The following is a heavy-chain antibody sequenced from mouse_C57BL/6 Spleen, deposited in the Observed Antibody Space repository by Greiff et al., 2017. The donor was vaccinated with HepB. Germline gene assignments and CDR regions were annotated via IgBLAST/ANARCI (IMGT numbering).Heavy chain of an antibody. J-gene: IGHJ4*01. CDR1: GYAFTNYL. D-gene: IGHD2-1*01. CDR3: ARSGIYYGNYGAMDY. V-gene: IGHV1-54*01. Sequence: VKLQESGAELVRPGTSVKVSCKASGYAFTNYLIEWVKQRPGQGLEWIGVINPGSGGTNYNEKFKGKATLTADKSSSTAYMQLSSLTSEDSAVYFCARSGIYYGNYGAMDYWGQGTSVTVSS. CDR2: INPGSGGT.